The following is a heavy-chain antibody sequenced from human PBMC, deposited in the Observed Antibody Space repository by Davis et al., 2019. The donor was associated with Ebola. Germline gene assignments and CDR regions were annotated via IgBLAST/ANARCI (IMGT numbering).Heavy chain of an antibody. Sequence: ASVKVCCKASGYTFTSYYMHWVRQAPGQGLEWMGIINPSGGSTSYAQKFQGRVTMTTDTSTSTAYMELRSLRSDDTAVYYCARVRLRRQFDYWGQGTLVTVSS. CDR2: INPSGGST. J-gene: IGHJ4*02. D-gene: IGHD3-16*01. CDR3: ARVRLRRQFDY. CDR1: GYTFTSYY. V-gene: IGHV1-46*01.